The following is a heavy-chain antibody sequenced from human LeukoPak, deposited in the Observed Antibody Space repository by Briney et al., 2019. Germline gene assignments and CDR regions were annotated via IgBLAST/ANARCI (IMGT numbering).Heavy chain of an antibody. D-gene: IGHD6-19*01. Sequence: GSLRLSCAASGFTFSDYYMSWIRQAPGKGLEWIGEIYHSGSTNYNPSLKSRVTISVDKSKNQFSLKLSSVTAADTAVYYCARLKAVAGIDYWGQGTLVTVSS. V-gene: IGHV4-34*01. CDR1: GFTFSDYY. CDR2: IYHSGST. J-gene: IGHJ4*02. CDR3: ARLKAVAGIDY.